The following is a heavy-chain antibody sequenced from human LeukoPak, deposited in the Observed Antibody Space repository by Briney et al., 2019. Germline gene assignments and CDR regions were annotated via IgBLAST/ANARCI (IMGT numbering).Heavy chain of an antibody. D-gene: IGHD3-10*01. CDR3: ARWVVPGTLDY. CDR2: IYYRGST. Sequence: SETLSLTCTVSGVSIDSYYWSWIRQPPGKGLEWIGYIYYRGSTYYNPSLKSRVTISVDTSKNQFFLNLTSVTAVDTAVYYCARWVVPGTLDYWGQGTLVTVSS. J-gene: IGHJ4*02. V-gene: IGHV4-59*12. CDR1: GVSIDSYY.